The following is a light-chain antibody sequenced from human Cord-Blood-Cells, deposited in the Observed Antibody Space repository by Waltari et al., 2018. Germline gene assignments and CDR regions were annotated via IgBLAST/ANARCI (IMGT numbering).Light chain of an antibody. V-gene: IGKV3-15*01. J-gene: IGKJ2*03. CDR3: QHYNNWPYS. CDR2: GAS. Sequence: ELAMAQSTATRSVSQGVSATLSCRASQSVSSNLAWYQQKPGQAPRLLIYGASTRATGIPARFSVSGSGTDFTLTISSLQSEDFAVYYCQHYNNWPYSFGQGTKLEIK. CDR1: QSVSSN.